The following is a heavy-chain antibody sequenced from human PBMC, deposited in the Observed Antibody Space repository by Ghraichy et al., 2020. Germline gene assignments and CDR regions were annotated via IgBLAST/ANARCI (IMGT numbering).Heavy chain of an antibody. V-gene: IGHV3-7*03. CDR1: GFTFSDYW. J-gene: IGHJ4*02. CDR3: LSDFLGY. CDR2: IKGDGSEE. Sequence: GGSLRLSCTASGFTFSDYWMSWVRQVPGKGLEWVANIKGDGSEEKYEDSVKGRFTISRDNAKNSLYLQMSSLRAEDTAVYFCLSDFLGYWGQGNPVTVSS.